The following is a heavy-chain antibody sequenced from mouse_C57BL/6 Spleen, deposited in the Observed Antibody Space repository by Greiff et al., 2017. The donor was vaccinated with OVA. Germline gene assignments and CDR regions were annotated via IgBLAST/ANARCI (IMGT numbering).Heavy chain of an antibody. V-gene: IGHV1-53*01. CDR2: INPSNGGT. Sequence: VQLQQPGTELVKPGASVKLSCKASGYTFTSYWMHWVKQRPGQGLEWIGNINPSNGGTNYNEKFKSKATLTVDKSSSTAYMQLSSLTSEDSAVYYCARERTIYYDYDEGFAYWGQGTLVTVSA. CDR3: ARERTIYYDYDEGFAY. CDR1: GYTFTSYW. D-gene: IGHD2-4*01. J-gene: IGHJ3*01.